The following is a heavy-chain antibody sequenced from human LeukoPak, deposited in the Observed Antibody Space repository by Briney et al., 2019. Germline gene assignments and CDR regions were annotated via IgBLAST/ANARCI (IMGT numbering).Heavy chain of an antibody. CDR1: GFTFSSYS. D-gene: IGHD3-10*01. Sequence: GGSLRLSCAASGFTFSSYSMNWVRQAPGKGLEWVSFISSSSSTIYCADSVKGRFTISRDNAKNSLYLQVNTLRAEDTAVYYCARASYYYGSGSYYFDYWGQGTLVTVSS. J-gene: IGHJ4*02. V-gene: IGHV3-48*01. CDR3: ARASYYYGSGSYYFDY. CDR2: ISSSSSTI.